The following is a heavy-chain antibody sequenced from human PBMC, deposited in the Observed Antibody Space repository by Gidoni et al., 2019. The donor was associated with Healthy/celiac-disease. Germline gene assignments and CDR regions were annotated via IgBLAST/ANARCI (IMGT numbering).Heavy chain of an antibody. D-gene: IGHD5-12*01. CDR2: ISSSSSTI. V-gene: IGHV3-48*02. J-gene: IGHJ4*02. CDR3: ARDLGATIELFGPHFDD. Sequence: LCWVSSISSSSSTIYYADSVKGRFTISRDNAKNSLYLQMNSLRDEDKAVYYCARDLGATIELFGPHFDDWGQGTLVTVSS.